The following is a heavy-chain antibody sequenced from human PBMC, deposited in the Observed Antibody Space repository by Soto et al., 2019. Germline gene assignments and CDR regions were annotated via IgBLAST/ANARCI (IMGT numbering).Heavy chain of an antibody. V-gene: IGHV3-21*01. J-gene: IGHJ4*02. CDR2: TSDSSTYI. Sequence: EVQLVESGGGLVKPGGSLRLSCAASGFTFSTYTMNWVRQAPGKGLEWVSSTSDSSTYIYYADSVKGRFTISRDNAKNSLYLQMNSLRAEDTALYYCARGRVGYRYGSVFDYWGQGTLVTVSS. CDR3: ARGRVGYRYGSVFDY. CDR1: GFTFSTYT. D-gene: IGHD5-18*01.